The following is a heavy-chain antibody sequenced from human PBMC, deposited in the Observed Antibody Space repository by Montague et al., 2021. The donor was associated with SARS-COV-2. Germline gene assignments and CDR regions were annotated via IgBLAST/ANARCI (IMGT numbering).Heavy chain of an antibody. CDR2: ISYSWST. J-gene: IGHJ2*01. V-gene: IGHV4-39*01. CDR3: ARHVDPCGGHFRNWYFDL. D-gene: IGHD4-23*01. Sequence: SETLSLTCTVSGGSITTDIFYWGWVRQPPGKGLEWIGSISYSWSTYYNPSLKSRVTMSVDTSKNQFSLGLISLTATDTAMYYCARHVDPCGGHFRNWYFDLWGHGTLVTVSS. CDR1: GGSITTDIFY.